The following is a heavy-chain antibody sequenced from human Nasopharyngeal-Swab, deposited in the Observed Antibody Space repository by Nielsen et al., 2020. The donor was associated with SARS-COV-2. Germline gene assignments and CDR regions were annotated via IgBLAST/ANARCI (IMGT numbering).Heavy chain of an antibody. J-gene: IGHJ4*02. Sequence: SETLSLTCTVSGGSISSYYWSWIRQPPGKGLEWVGYIYYSGSTNYNPSLKSRVTISVDTSKNQFSLKLSSVTAADTAVYYCAREDSSGYYYFDYWGQGTLVTVSS. D-gene: IGHD3-22*01. CDR2: IYYSGST. V-gene: IGHV4-59*01. CDR3: AREDSSGYYYFDY. CDR1: GGSISSYY.